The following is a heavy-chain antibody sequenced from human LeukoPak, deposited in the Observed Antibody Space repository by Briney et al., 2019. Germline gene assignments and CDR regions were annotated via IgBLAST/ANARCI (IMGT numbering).Heavy chain of an antibody. D-gene: IGHD2-15*01. J-gene: IGHJ6*02. CDR2: ISDSGGST. V-gene: IGHV3-64D*09. CDR1: GFPFSSYA. CDR3: VRGYSFGPYGMDV. Sequence: PGGSLILSCSASGFPFSSYAMHWVRQATGKGVEYVSAISDSGGSTYYAHSVKGRFTISRDNSKNTLYLQMSSLRAEDTAVYFCVRGYSFGPYGMDVWGQGTTVTVSS.